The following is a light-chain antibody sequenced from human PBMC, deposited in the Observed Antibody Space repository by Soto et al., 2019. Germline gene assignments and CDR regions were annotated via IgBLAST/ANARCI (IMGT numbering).Light chain of an antibody. CDR3: SSTAGSNPHGV. V-gene: IGLV2-8*01. Sequence: QSALTQPPSASGSPGQSVSISCTGTSSDVGGYNFVSWYQQHPGKAPKLLIYEVTKRPSGVPNRFSGSKSGNTASLTVSGLQAEDEADYYCSSTAGSNPHGVFGGGTKVTVL. CDR2: EVT. J-gene: IGLJ3*02. CDR1: SSDVGGYNF.